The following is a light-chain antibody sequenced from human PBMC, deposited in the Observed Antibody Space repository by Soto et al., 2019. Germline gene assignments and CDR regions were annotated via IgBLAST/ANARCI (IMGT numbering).Light chain of an antibody. CDR1: QSISSW. CDR3: QQYNSYSRTGYT. CDR2: DAS. Sequence: DIQMTQSPSTLSASLGDRVTITCRAGQSISSWLAWYQQKPGKAPKLLIYDASSLESGVPSRFSGSGSGTEFTLTISSLQPDDFATYYCQQYNSYSRTGYTFGQGTKVDIK. J-gene: IGKJ2*01. V-gene: IGKV1-5*01.